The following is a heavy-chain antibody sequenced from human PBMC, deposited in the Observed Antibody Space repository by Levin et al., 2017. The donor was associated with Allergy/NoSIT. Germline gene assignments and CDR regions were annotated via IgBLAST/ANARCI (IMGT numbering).Heavy chain of an antibody. CDR2: IYVGDSDT. V-gene: IGHV5-51*01. CDR3: AKHSAYCSATTCYSFDL. D-gene: IGHD2-15*01. J-gene: IGHJ4*02. CDR1: GYNFANYW. Sequence: GESLKISCQVSGYNFANYWIGWVRQMPGKGLQWMGSIYVGDSDTKYSPSFQGQVIISADKSSSTTYLQWRSLKASDSATYFCAKHSAYCSATTCYSFDLWGQGTLVTVSS.